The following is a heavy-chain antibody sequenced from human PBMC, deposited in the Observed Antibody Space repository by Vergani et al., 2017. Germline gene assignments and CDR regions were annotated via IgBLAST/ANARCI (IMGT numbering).Heavy chain of an antibody. V-gene: IGHV3-23*01. Sequence: EVQLLESGGGLVQPGGSLRLSCAASGFTFSSYAMSWVRQAPGKGLEWVSAISGSGGSTYYADSVKGRFTISQDNSKYTLYLQMNSLRAEDTAVYYCEKAWISIFGVFTHGDYGMDVWGQGTTVTVSS. CDR3: EKAWISIFGVFTHGDYGMDV. D-gene: IGHD3-3*01. J-gene: IGHJ6*02. CDR1: GFTFSSYA. CDR2: ISGSGGST.